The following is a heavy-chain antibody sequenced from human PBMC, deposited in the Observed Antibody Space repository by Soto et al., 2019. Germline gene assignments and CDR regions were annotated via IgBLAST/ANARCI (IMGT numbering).Heavy chain of an antibody. D-gene: IGHD2-15*01. CDR1: GPDVGYRF. J-gene: IGHJ4*02. V-gene: IGHV3-53*01. CDR2: LYVGDSA. Sequence: GGYLRLSCEISGPDVGYRFLIWIRQGPGGGLQWVSALYVGDSAYYADSVKGRFTISRDKTKNTLYLQMGSLRENDTAVYYCVRGSQTPSHPLLSWCQATLGSVSS. CDR3: VRGSQTPSHPLLS.